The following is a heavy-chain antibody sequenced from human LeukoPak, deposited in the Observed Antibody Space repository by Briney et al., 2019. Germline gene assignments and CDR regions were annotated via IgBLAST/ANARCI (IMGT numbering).Heavy chain of an antibody. CDR1: GGSFSGYH. CDR2: LNQSGIT. J-gene: IGHJ4*02. D-gene: IGHD2-15*01. V-gene: IGHV4-34*01. Sequence: SETLSLTCAVYGGSFSGYHWSWIRQSPGKGLEWIGELNQSGITNYNPSLKTRVTISVDTSKNQLSLKLISVTATETAVYYCARDERRYCSGGTCYSRDYWGQGTLVTVSS. CDR3: ARDERRYCSGGTCYSRDY.